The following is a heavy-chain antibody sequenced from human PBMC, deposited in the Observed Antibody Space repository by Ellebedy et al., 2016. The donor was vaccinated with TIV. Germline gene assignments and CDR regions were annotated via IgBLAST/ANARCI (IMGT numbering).Heavy chain of an antibody. CDR2: IKSKTAGGTT. CDR3: ARMWAALDY. CDR1: GFTFNNAW. J-gene: IGHJ4*02. V-gene: IGHV3-15*01. D-gene: IGHD2-15*01. Sequence: GESLKISXAASGFTFNNAWMSWVRQAPGKGLEWVGHIKSKTAGGTTDYAAPVKGRFSISRDDSKYALYLQMNSLRAEDTAVYYCARMWAALDYWGQGTLVTVSS.